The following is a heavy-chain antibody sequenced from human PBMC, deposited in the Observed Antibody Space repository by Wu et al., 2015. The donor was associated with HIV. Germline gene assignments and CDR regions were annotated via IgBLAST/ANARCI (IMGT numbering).Heavy chain of an antibody. V-gene: IGHV1-2*02. D-gene: IGHD2-2*02. CDR2: INPNSGGT. CDR1: GYTFTAYY. CDR3: ARDVIPAISSDYYGLDV. Sequence: QVQLVQSGAEVKKPGASVKVSCKASGYTFTAYYMHWVRQAPGQGLEWMGWINPNSGGTNYAQKFQGRVTMTRDTSISAAYMELSRLTSDDTAVYYCARDVIPAISSDYYGLDVWGQGTTVTVSS. J-gene: IGHJ6*02.